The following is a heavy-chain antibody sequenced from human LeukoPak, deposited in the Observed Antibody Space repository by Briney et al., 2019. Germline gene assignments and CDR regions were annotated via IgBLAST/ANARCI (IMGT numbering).Heavy chain of an antibody. CDR1: GLTFGAYA. J-gene: IGHJ3*02. V-gene: IGHV3-23*01. D-gene: IGHD4-23*01. CDR3: AKSYGGNVRDSFDM. CDR2: ISGAGGLT. Sequence: GGSLRLSCAASGLTFGAYAMSWVRQAPGKGLEWVSTISGAGGLTYYADSVKGRFTISRDNSENTLFLQMNSLRAEDTAVYYCAKSYGGNVRDSFDMWGQGTMVTVSS.